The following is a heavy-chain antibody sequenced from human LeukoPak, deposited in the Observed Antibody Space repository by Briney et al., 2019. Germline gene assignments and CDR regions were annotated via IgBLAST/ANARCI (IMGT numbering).Heavy chain of an antibody. CDR1: GGSISSYY. CDR3: ATSPPGGSYLDY. CDR2: IYYSGST. V-gene: IGHV4-59*01. J-gene: IGHJ4*02. Sequence: QTSETLSLTCTVSGGSISSYYWSWIRQPPGKGLEWIGYIYYSGSTNYTPSLKSRVTISVDTSKNQFSLKLSSVTAADTAVYYCATSPPGGSYLDYWGQETLVTVSS. D-gene: IGHD1-26*01.